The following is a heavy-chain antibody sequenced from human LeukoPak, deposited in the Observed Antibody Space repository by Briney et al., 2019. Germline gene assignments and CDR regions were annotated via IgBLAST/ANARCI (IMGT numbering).Heavy chain of an antibody. CDR2: INHNSGGT. V-gene: IGHV1-2*02. D-gene: IGHD3-9*01. CDR1: GYTFTGYY. CDR3: AREAVLRYLTYNWFDP. Sequence: ASVKVSCKASGYTFTGYYMHWVRQAPGQGLEWMGWINHNSGGTNYAQKFQGRVTMTRDTSISTAYMELSRLRSDDTAVYYCAREAVLRYLTYNWFDPWGQGTLVTVSS. J-gene: IGHJ5*02.